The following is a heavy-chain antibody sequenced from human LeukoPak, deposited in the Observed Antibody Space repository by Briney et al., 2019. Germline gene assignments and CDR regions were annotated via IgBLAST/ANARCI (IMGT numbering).Heavy chain of an antibody. CDR3: AGGPPPMFRGLIRRFENDS. CDR1: GGSFSGYY. D-gene: IGHD3-10*01. J-gene: IGHJ4*02. V-gene: IGHV4-34*01. Sequence: SETLSLTCAVSGGSFSGYYWTWIRQPPGKGLEWIGEIDNSGRTNYNPSLKSRLTISVDTSKDQFSLRLSSVTAADSAVYYCAGGPPPMFRGLIRRFENDSWGQGTLVTVSS. CDR2: IDNSGRT.